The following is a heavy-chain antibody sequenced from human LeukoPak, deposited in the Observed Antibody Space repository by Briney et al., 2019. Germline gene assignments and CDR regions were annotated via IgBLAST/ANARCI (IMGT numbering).Heavy chain of an antibody. Sequence: SETLSLTCAVYGGSFSGYYWSWIRQPPGKGLEWIGEINHSGSTNYNPSLKSRVTISVDTSKNQFSLKLSSVTAADTAVYYCASTWAGYCSGGSCYPLWYFDYWGQGTLVTVSS. CDR3: ASTWAGYCSGGSCYPLWYFDY. CDR2: INHSGST. D-gene: IGHD2-15*01. V-gene: IGHV4-34*01. J-gene: IGHJ4*02. CDR1: GGSFSGYY.